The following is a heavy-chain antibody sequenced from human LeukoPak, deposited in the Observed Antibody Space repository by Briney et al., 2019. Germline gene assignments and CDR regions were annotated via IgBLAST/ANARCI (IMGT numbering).Heavy chain of an antibody. CDR1: GFTFSSYS. CDR2: ISSESGYR. CDR3: ASQSRGHFDI. D-gene: IGHD3-10*01. J-gene: IGHJ3*02. V-gene: IGHV3-21*01. Sequence: GGSLRLSCVASGFTFSSYSMMWVRQAPGKGLEWVSSISSESGYRYFADPVRGRFTISRDNANNSLLLQMNSLRVEDTAVYYCASQSRGHFDIWGQGTMVTVSS.